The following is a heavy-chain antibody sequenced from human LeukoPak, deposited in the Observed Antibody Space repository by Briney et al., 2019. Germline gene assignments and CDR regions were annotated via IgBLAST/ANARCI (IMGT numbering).Heavy chain of an antibody. D-gene: IGHD6-13*01. Sequence: GESLKISCKGSGYSFTSYWIGWVRQMPGKGLEWMGIIYPDDSDTRYSPSFQGQVTISADKSISTAYLQWSSLKASDTAMYYCARAHSSSWLYFDYWGQGTLVTVSS. CDR3: ARAHSSSWLYFDY. V-gene: IGHV5-51*01. CDR2: IYPDDSDT. J-gene: IGHJ4*02. CDR1: GYSFTSYW.